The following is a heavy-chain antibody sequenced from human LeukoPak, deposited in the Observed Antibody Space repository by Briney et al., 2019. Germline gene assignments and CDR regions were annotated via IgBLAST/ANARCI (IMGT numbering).Heavy chain of an antibody. V-gene: IGHV3-33*01. CDR1: GFTFSSYG. CDR3: ARQHCSGGDCYFFD. J-gene: IGHJ4*02. Sequence: GSLRLSCAASGFTFSSYGMHWVRQAPGKGLEWVALIWYDGNNKYYADSVKGRFTISRDDSKNTLYLQLNSLRAEDTAVYCCARQHCSGGDCYFFDWGQGTLVTVSS. D-gene: IGHD2-15*01. CDR2: IWYDGNNK.